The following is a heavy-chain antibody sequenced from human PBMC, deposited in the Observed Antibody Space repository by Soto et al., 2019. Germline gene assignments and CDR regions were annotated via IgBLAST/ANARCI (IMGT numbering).Heavy chain of an antibody. CDR3: ARSKMGAAAGTFDY. D-gene: IGHD6-13*01. J-gene: IGHJ4*02. CDR1: GFTFSSYW. CDR2: IKQDGSEK. V-gene: IGHV3-7*01. Sequence: EVQLVESGGGLVQPGGSLRLSCAASGFTFSSYWMSWVRQAPGKGLEWVANIKQDGSEKYYVDSVKGRFTISRDNAKNSLYLQMNSLRAEDTAVYYCARSKMGAAAGTFDYWGQGTLVTVSS.